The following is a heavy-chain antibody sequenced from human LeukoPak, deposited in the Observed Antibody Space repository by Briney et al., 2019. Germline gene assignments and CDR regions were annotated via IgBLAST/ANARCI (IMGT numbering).Heavy chain of an antibody. CDR3: AGDGDYDILTGYLNGDAFDI. CDR1: GFTFSSYS. V-gene: IGHV3-48*01. CDR2: ISSSSSTI. Sequence: GGSLRLSCAASGFTFSSYSMNWVRQAPGKGLEWVSYISSSSSTIYYADSVKGRFTISRDNAKNSLYLQMNSLRAEDTAVYYCAGDGDYDILTGYLNGDAFDIWGQGTMVTVSS. J-gene: IGHJ3*02. D-gene: IGHD3-9*01.